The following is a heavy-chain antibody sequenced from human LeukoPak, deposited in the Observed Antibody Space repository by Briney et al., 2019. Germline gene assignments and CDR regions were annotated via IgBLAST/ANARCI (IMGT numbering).Heavy chain of an antibody. D-gene: IGHD3-10*01. Sequence: ASVKVSCKASGYIFTNYYMHWVRQAPGQGLEWMGIINPNGGGTTYAQKFQGRVTMTRDTSTSTVYMNLSSLRSEDTAVYYCARGRSRFGELLNDYWGQGTLVKVSS. CDR2: INPNGGGT. V-gene: IGHV1-46*01. CDR1: GYIFTNYY. J-gene: IGHJ4*02. CDR3: ARGRSRFGELLNDY.